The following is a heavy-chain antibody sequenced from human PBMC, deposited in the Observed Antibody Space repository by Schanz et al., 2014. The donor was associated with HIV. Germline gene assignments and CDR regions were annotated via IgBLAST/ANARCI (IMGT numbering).Heavy chain of an antibody. CDR2: ISSTSSTI. D-gene: IGHD4-17*01. J-gene: IGHJ4*02. CDR1: GYTFSDYY. V-gene: IGHV3-11*01. Sequence: QVQLVESGGGVVKPGGSLRLSCVASGYTFSDYYMSWIRQAPGKGLEGVSYISSTSSTISYRDSVKGRFTISRDNAKNSLYLQMTSLRVEDTAVYYCATTWRAMYGELDYWGQGTLVTVSS. CDR3: ATTWRAMYGELDY.